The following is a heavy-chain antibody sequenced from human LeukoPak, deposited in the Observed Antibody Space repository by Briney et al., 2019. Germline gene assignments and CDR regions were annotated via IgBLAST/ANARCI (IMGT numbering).Heavy chain of an antibody. V-gene: IGHV4-34*01. D-gene: IGHD6-13*01. J-gene: IGHJ5*02. CDR2: INHSGGT. CDR1: GGSFSGYY. Sequence: SETLPLTCAVYGGSFSGYYWSWIRQPPGKGLEWIGEINHSGGTNYNPSLKCRVTISVDTSKNQFSLKLSSVTAADTAVYYCARIPLYSSRNNWFDPWGQGTLVTVSS. CDR3: ARIPLYSSRNNWFDP.